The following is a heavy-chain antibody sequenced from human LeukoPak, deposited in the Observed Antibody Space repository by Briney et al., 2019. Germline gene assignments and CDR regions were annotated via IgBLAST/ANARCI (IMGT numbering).Heavy chain of an antibody. V-gene: IGHV4-59*01. CDR3: ARSEVTTVTTYWYFHL. D-gene: IGHD4-11*01. J-gene: IGHJ2*01. CDR2: IYYSGYT. CDR1: GVSISNYY. Sequence: ASETLSLTCTVSGVSISNYYWSWIRQPPGKGLEWIGYIYYSGYTNYNPSLRSRVTISVDTSKNHFSLKLSSVTAADTAVYYCARSEVTTVTTYWYFHLWGRGTLVTVSS.